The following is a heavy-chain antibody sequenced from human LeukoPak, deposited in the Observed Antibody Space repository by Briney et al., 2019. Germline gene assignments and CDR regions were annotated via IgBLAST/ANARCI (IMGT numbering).Heavy chain of an antibody. CDR2: IYYSGST. D-gene: IGHD5-18*01. Sequence: SQTLSLTCTVSGGSISSHYWSWIRQPPGKGLEWIGYIYYSGSTNYNPSLKGRVTISVDTSKNQFSLKLSSVTAADTAVYYCARELDTAMGLGAFDIWGQGTMVTVSS. J-gene: IGHJ3*02. V-gene: IGHV4-59*11. CDR3: ARELDTAMGLGAFDI. CDR1: GGSISSHY.